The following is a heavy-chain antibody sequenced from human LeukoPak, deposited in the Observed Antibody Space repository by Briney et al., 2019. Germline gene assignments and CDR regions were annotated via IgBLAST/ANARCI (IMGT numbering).Heavy chain of an antibody. Sequence: ASVKVSYKASGYTFTSYGISWVRQAPGQRLEWMGWISAYNGNTNYAQKLQGRVTMTTDTSTSTAYMELRSLRSDDTAVYYCARFWVGATYFDYWGQGTLVTVSS. D-gene: IGHD1-26*01. V-gene: IGHV1-18*01. CDR2: ISAYNGNT. CDR1: GYTFTSYG. J-gene: IGHJ4*02. CDR3: ARFWVGATYFDY.